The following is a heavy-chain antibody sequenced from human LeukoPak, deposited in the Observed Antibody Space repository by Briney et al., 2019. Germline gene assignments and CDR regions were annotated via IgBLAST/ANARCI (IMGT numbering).Heavy chain of an antibody. J-gene: IGHJ4*02. CDR1: GGSLSSYH. V-gene: IGHV4-59*01. D-gene: IGHD3-22*01. Sequence: SETLSLTCTVSGGSLSSYHWSWIRQPPGKGLQWIGYIYYSGSTNYNPSLKSRVTISVDTSKNQFSLKLSSVTAVDTAVYYCARTFGMDSSGYFSYWGQGTLVTVSS. CDR3: ARTFGMDSSGYFSY. CDR2: IYYSGST.